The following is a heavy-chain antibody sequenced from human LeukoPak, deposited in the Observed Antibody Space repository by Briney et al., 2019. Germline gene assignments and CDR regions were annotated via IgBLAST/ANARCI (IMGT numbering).Heavy chain of an antibody. J-gene: IGHJ4*02. D-gene: IGHD3-10*01. V-gene: IGHV3-30*02. CDR3: ANGASGSYSPFQY. Sequence: GGSLRLSCVASGFSFRSSGMHWVRQAPGKGLEWVAFIYYDGTNTYYADSLKRRITISRDNSKNTLYLQLSSLRAEDTAVYHCANGASGSYSPFQYWGQGTLVTVSS. CDR2: IYYDGTNT. CDR1: GFSFRSSG.